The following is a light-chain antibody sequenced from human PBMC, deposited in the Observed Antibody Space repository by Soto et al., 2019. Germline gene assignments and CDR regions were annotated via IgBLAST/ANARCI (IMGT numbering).Light chain of an antibody. CDR2: AVS. J-gene: IGLJ1*01. CDR1: SSDIGSYDH. CDR3: ISYNDRQYYL. V-gene: IGLV2-14*03. Sequence: QSALTQPASVSGSPGQSITISCSGTSSDIGSYDHVAWYQQFPGKSPKLIIYAVSDRPSGVSDRFSGSKSGISASLTISGLQTQDEADYYCISYNDRQYYLFGTRTKVTVL.